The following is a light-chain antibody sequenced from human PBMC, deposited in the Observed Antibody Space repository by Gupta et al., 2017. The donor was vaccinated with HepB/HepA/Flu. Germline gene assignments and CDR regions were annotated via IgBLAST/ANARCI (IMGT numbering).Light chain of an antibody. V-gene: IGLV3-21*03. CDR1: NIESKS. Sequence: SYVLTQAPSVSVAPGKTARIICGGNNIESKSVQWYQQKPGQAPVLVVYGDSDRPSGISERFSGSNSGNTATLTISRVEAGDEADYYCQVWHSNSDLGVSGGGTKLTVL. CDR2: GDS. CDR3: QVWHSNSDLGV. J-gene: IGLJ3*02.